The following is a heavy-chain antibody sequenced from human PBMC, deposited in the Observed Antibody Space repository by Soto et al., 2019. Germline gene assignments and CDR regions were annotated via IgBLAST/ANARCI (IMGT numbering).Heavy chain of an antibody. D-gene: IGHD6-19*01. CDR3: AKDASAKVAGNLFDY. J-gene: IGHJ4*02. CDR1: GFTFSSYA. CDR2: ISGSGGST. V-gene: IGHV3-23*01. Sequence: PGGSLRLSCAASGFTFSSYAXSWVRQAPGKGLEWVSAISGSGGSTYYADPVKGRFTISRDNSKNTLYLQMNSLRAEDTAVYYCAKDASAKVAGNLFDYWGQGTLVTVSS.